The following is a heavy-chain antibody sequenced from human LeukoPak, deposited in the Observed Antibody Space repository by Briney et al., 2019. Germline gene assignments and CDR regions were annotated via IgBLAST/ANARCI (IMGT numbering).Heavy chain of an antibody. CDR1: GFTFSSYG. CDR3: ARGGYYDILTGRIDY. Sequence: GGSLRLSCAASGFTFSSYGMSWVRQAPGKGLEWVSAISGSGGSTYYADSVKGRFTISRDNSRNTLYLQMNSLRAEDTALYYCARGGYYDILTGRIDYWGQGTLVTVSS. V-gene: IGHV3-23*01. D-gene: IGHD3-9*01. J-gene: IGHJ4*02. CDR2: ISGSGGST.